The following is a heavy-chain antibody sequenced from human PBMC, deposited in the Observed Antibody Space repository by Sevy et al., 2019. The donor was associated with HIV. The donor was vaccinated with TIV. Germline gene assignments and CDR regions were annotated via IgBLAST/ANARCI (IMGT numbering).Heavy chain of an antibody. Sequence: ASVKVSCKASGYTFTSYDINWVRQATGQGLEWMGWMNPNSGNTGYAQTFQGRVTMTRNTSISTAYMELSSLRSEDTAVYYCARGYCTNGVCYFFDYWGQGTLVTVSS. CDR2: MNPNSGNT. CDR3: ARGYCTNGVCYFFDY. D-gene: IGHD2-8*01. J-gene: IGHJ4*02. CDR1: GYTFTSYD. V-gene: IGHV1-8*01.